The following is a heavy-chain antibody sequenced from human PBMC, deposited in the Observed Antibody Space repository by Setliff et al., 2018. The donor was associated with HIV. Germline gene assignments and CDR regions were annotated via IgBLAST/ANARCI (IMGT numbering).Heavy chain of an antibody. J-gene: IGHJ4*02. CDR1: GYSLTDFY. Sequence: ASVKVSCKASGYSLTDFYIHWVRQAPGQGLEWMGWITPNSGDTEYAGKFQGRVTLTRDTSINTAYMEVTRLTSDDTAVYYCAGVSSQFSEWRKDYFEYWGRGSLVTVS. D-gene: IGHD3-3*01. V-gene: IGHV1-2*02. CDR2: ITPNSGDT. CDR3: AGVSSQFSEWRKDYFEY.